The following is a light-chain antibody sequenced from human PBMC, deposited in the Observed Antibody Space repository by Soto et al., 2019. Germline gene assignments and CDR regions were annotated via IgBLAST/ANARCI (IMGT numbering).Light chain of an antibody. J-gene: IGKJ2*01. CDR3: QQYNVVPPT. V-gene: IGKV1-33*01. CDR1: QDISIY. Sequence: DIQMTQSPSSLSVFLGDRVTITCRASQDISIYLNWFQQKPGKAPKLLIYDASNLENGVPSRFTGSGSGTNFTLTINPLQPDEIATYYCQQYNVVPPTFGQGPRLEI. CDR2: DAS.